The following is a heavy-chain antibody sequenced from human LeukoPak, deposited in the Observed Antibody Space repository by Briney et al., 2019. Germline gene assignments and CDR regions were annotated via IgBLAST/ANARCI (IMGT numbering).Heavy chain of an antibody. J-gene: IGHJ4*02. Sequence: PGGSLRLSGAGSGFTFSSYYMSWVRQAPGKGLEWVSALSGSGTSTYYADSVKGRCTISRDNSKNTLYLEMNSLRAEDTALYYCAKLAYDSSGYPRWGQGTLVTVSS. CDR1: GFTFSSYY. V-gene: IGHV3-23*01. D-gene: IGHD3-22*01. CDR3: AKLAYDSSGYPR. CDR2: LSGSGTST.